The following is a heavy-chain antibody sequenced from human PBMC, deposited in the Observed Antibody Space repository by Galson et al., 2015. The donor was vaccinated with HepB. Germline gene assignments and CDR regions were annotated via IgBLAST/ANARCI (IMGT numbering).Heavy chain of an antibody. V-gene: IGHV3-23*01. D-gene: IGHD1-26*01. J-gene: IGHJ4*02. CDR2: ISDSGDTT. Sequence: SLRLSCAASEFTFSSYAMSWVRQAPGKGLEWVSGISDSGDTTYYADSVKGRFTISRDNSENTLYLQMNSLRAEDTAIYYCARDLRSSYLDFWGQGTLVSVSS. CDR1: EFTFSSYA. CDR3: ARDLRSSYLDF.